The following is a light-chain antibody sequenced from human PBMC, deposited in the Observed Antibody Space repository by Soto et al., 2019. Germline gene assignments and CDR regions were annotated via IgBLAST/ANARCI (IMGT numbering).Light chain of an antibody. CDR2: DAS. Sequence: EIVLTQSPATLSLSPGERATLSCRAGQSVSSYLAWYQQKPGQAPRLLIYDASNRATGIPARFSGSGSGTDFTLTISSLEPEDSAVYYCQQRSNWPLITFGQGTRLEIK. CDR3: QQRSNWPLIT. V-gene: IGKV3-11*01. J-gene: IGKJ5*01. CDR1: QSVSSY.